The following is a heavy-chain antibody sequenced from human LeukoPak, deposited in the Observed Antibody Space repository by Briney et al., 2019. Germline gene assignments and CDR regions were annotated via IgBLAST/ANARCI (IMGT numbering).Heavy chain of an antibody. CDR2: IHTSSRV. D-gene: IGHD4-17*01. J-gene: IGHJ4*02. V-gene: IGHV4-61*02. CDR3: ARDRGNGDYGEYFDS. CDR1: GDSITRGTYY. Sequence: SETLSPTCTVSGDSITRGTYYWNWIRQPAGKGLEWIGRIHTSSRVNYNPSLKSRVTISIDTSKNLVSLRLTSVTAADAAVYYCARDRGNGDYGEYFDSWGQGTLVSVSS.